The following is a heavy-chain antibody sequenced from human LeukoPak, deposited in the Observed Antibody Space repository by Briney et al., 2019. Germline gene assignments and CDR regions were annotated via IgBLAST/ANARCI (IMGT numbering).Heavy chain of an antibody. Sequence: PGGSWGLSCVGSGFTFRGHAMSWVRQPPEKGLEFVSGIYENGGTTYYADSVKGRFSISRDNSKNTLYLQMDSLRGEDTAVYYCAKDFRIGYSAHFDYWGQGALVTVSS. V-gene: IGHV3-23*01. D-gene: IGHD2-21*01. CDR2: IYENGGTT. J-gene: IGHJ4*02. CDR3: AKDFRIGYSAHFDY. CDR1: GFTFRGHA.